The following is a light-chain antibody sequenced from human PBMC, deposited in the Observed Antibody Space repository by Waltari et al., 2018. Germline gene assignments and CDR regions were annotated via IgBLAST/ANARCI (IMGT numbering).Light chain of an antibody. CDR3: QQYYSTPYT. V-gene: IGKV4-1*01. CDR2: WAS. CDR1: SVLYSSNNQNY. Sequence: SVLYSSNNQNYLAWYQQKPGHPPKLLIYWASTRESGVPDRFSGSGSGTDFTLTISSLQAEDVAVYYCQQYYSTPYTFGQGTKLEIK. J-gene: IGKJ2*01.